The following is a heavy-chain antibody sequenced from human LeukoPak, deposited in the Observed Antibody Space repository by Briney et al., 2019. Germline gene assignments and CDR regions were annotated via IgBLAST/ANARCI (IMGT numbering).Heavy chain of an antibody. Sequence: SQTLSLTCAISGDSVSSNSAAWNWIRQSPSRGIEWLGRTYYRSKWYNDYAVSVKSRMTINPDASKNQFSLQLKSVTPEDTAVYYCARIVGVDIDYWGQGTLVTVSS. CDR1: GDSVSSNSAA. J-gene: IGHJ4*02. V-gene: IGHV6-1*01. CDR3: ARIVGVDIDY. D-gene: IGHD5-12*01. CDR2: TYYRSKWYN.